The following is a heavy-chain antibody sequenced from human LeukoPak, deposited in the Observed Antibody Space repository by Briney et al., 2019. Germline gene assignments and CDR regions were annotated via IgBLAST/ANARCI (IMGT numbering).Heavy chain of an antibody. CDR2: MNPNSGNT. D-gene: IGHD3-10*01. CDR1: GYTFTSYD. Sequence: GASVKVSCKASGYTFTSYDINWVRQATGQGLEWMGWMNPNSGNTGYAQKFQGRVTMTRNTSISTAYMELSSLRSEDTAVYYCARAQLWFGESRWYGMDVWGQGTTVTVSS. CDR3: ARAQLWFGESRWYGMDV. J-gene: IGHJ6*02. V-gene: IGHV1-8*01.